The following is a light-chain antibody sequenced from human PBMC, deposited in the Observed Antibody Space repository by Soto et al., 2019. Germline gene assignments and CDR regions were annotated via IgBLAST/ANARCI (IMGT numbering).Light chain of an antibody. Sequence: EIVLTQSPGTLSLSPGERATLSCRASQSVGTYLAWYQQKPGQAPRLLIYDTSSRATGIPDRFSGTGSATDFTLTISRLEPEDFAVYYCQQYGTSPPLTFGGGTKVDIK. CDR2: DTS. CDR1: QSVGTY. CDR3: QQYGTSPPLT. J-gene: IGKJ4*01. V-gene: IGKV3-20*01.